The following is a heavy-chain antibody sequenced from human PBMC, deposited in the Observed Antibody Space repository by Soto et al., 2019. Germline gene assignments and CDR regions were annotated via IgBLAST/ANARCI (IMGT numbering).Heavy chain of an antibody. CDR1: RYTLTELL. V-gene: IGHV1-24*01. CDR3: VTERCSGGGCYASPYGMDV. Sequence: APVKVSCKVSRYTLTELLMHWLRHAPGKGLEWMGGFDPEERETIYAQKFQGRVTMTEDAFIDTAYMELSSLRSEDTAVYYCVTERCSGGGCYASPYGMDVWGQGTTVTVSS. D-gene: IGHD2-15*01. CDR2: FDPEERET. J-gene: IGHJ6*02.